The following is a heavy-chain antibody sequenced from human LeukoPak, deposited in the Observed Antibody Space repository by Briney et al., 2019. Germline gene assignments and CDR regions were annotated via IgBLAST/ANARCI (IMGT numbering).Heavy chain of an antibody. V-gene: IGHV3-74*01. D-gene: IGHD1-26*01. CDR3: VRDLGGRSGH. J-gene: IGHJ4*02. CDR2: INEDGSTT. Sequence: QSGGSLRLSCAASGFTFSSNWMHWVRQAPGKGLVWVSRINEDGSTTNYADSVKGQFTISRDNAKNTLYLQMNSLRAEDTAVYYCVRDLGGRSGHWGQGTLVTVSS. CDR1: GFTFSSNW.